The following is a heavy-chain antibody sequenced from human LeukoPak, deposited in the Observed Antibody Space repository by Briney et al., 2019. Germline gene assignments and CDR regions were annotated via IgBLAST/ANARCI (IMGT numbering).Heavy chain of an antibody. D-gene: IGHD2-2*02. CDR1: GYSFTSYW. V-gene: IGHV5-51*01. CDR2: IYPGDSDT. Sequence: GESLKISCKGSGYSFTSYWIGWVRQMPGKGLEWMGIIYPGDSDTRYSPSFQGQVTISADKSISTAYLQWSSLKASDTAMYYCARLGAYCSSTSCYNWAAFDIWGQGTMVTVSS. J-gene: IGHJ3*02. CDR3: ARLGAYCSSTSCYNWAAFDI.